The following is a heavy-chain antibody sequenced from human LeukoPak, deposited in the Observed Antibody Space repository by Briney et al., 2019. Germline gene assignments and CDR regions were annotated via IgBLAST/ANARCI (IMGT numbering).Heavy chain of an antibody. J-gene: IGHJ4*02. D-gene: IGHD3-22*01. CDR3: AKVKGDSSGYSDDYYFDY. CDR1: GYTFTSYG. Sequence: ASVKVSCKXSGYTFTSYGISWMRQAPGQGLEWMGWISAYNGNTNYAQKFQGRVTMTTDTSTSTAYMELRSLRSDDTAVYYCAKVKGDSSGYSDDYYFDYWGQGTLVTVSS. CDR2: ISAYNGNT. V-gene: IGHV1-18*01.